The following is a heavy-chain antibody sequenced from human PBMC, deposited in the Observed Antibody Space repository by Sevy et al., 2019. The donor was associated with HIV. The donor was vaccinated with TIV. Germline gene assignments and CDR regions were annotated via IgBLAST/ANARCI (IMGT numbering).Heavy chain of an antibody. V-gene: IGHV3-30*04. Sequence: GGSLRLSCAASGFTFSSYVMHWVRQAPGKGLEWVALIWDDGSDKYYADSVKGRFTISRDNSKNMLYLQRNSLRPEDTAVYYCARDLVGATSDWGQGTLVTVSS. CDR3: ARDLVGATSD. CDR2: IWDDGSDK. CDR1: GFTFSSYV. J-gene: IGHJ4*02. D-gene: IGHD1-26*01.